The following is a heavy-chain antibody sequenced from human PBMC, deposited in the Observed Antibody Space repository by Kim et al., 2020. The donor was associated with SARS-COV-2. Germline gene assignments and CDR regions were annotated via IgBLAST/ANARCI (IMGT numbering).Heavy chain of an antibody. J-gene: IGHJ3*02. V-gene: IGHV3-48*02. CDR2: ISSSSSTI. CDR3: ARDPPYGSGRNAFDI. Sequence: GGSLRLSCAASGFTFSSYSMNWVRQAPGKGLEWVSYISSSSSTIYYADSVKGRFTISRDNAKNSLYLQMNSLRDEDTAVYYCARDPPYGSGRNAFDIWGQGTMVTVSS. CDR1: GFTFSSYS. D-gene: IGHD3-10*01.